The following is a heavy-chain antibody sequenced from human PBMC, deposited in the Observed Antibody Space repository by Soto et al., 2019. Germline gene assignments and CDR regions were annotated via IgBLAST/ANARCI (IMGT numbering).Heavy chain of an antibody. D-gene: IGHD6-6*01. V-gene: IGHV3-23*01. J-gene: IGHJ6*02. CDR2: ISGSGGST. CDR3: AKAGGWGRVEAARGMDV. CDR1: GFTFSSYA. Sequence: GSLRLSCAASGFTFSSYAMSWVRQAPGKGLEWVSAISGSGGSTYYADSVKGRFTISRDNSKNTLYLQMNSLRAEDTAVYYCAKAGGWGRVEAARGMDVWGQGTTVTVSS.